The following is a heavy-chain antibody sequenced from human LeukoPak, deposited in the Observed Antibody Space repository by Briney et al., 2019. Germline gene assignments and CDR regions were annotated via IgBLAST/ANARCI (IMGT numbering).Heavy chain of an antibody. J-gene: IGHJ4*02. Sequence: GASVKVSCKASGYTFTSYDINWVRQATGQGLEWMGWMNPNSGNTGYAQKFQGRVTMTRNTSISTAYMELSSLRSEDTAVYYCAREGMIRTTREYYFDYWGQGILVTVSS. V-gene: IGHV1-8*01. CDR3: AREGMIRTTREYYFDY. CDR2: MNPNSGNT. CDR1: GYTFTSYD. D-gene: IGHD3-10*01.